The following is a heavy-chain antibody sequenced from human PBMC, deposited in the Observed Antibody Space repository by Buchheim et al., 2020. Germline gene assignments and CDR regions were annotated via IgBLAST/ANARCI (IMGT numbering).Heavy chain of an antibody. Sequence: QVQLVQSGAEVKKPGASVKVSCKASGYRFTKHYMHWVRQAPGQGPEWMGIINPSGDTTTYAQKFQGRVTMTRDTSTSTDYMELSSLRYEDTAVYYCARDSGNWCLDPWGQGTL. D-gene: IGHD6-13*01. J-gene: IGHJ5*02. V-gene: IGHV1-46*01. CDR3: ARDSGNWCLDP. CDR2: INPSGDTT. CDR1: GYRFTKHY.